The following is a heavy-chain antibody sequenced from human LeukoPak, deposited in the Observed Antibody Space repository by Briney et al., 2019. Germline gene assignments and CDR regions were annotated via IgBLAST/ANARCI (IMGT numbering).Heavy chain of an antibody. D-gene: IGHD3-22*01. Sequence: GGSLRLSCAASGFTFSSYAMSWVRQAPGKGLEWVSTISGSGGNTYYADSVKGRFTISRDNSKNSLYLQMNSLRAEDTAVYYCARDLYYYDSSGYYEVSDYWGQGTLVTVSS. CDR1: GFTFSSYA. J-gene: IGHJ4*02. V-gene: IGHV3-23*01. CDR2: ISGSGGNT. CDR3: ARDLYYYDSSGYYEVSDY.